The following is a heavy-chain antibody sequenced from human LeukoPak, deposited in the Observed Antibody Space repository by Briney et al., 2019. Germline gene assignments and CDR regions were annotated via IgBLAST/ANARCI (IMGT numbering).Heavy chain of an antibody. V-gene: IGHV3-15*01. Sequence: NPGGSLRLSCAASGFSFNNAWMTWVRQAPGKGLEWVGLIKRKVDGATTDYAAPVKGRFTISRDDSKNTLYLQMNSLKTEDTAVYYCTTDTTVTTYRHYYYYGMDVWGQGTTVTVSS. CDR2: IKRKVDGATT. CDR1: GFSFNNAW. CDR3: TTDTTVTTYRHYYYYGMDV. D-gene: IGHD4-11*01. J-gene: IGHJ6*02.